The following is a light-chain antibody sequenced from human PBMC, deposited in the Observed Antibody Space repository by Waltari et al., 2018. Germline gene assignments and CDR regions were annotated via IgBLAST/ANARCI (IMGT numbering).Light chain of an antibody. CDR1: SSDVGGSNS. J-gene: IGLJ2*01. CDR2: DVS. Sequence: QSALTQPASVSGSPGQSITISCTGSSSDVGGSNSDSWYQQYPGKAPKLMIYDVSNRPSGVSNRVSGSKSGNTASLTISWLQAEDEADYYCSSYTTSSTLGFGGGTKLTVL. V-gene: IGLV2-14*03. CDR3: SSYTTSSTLG.